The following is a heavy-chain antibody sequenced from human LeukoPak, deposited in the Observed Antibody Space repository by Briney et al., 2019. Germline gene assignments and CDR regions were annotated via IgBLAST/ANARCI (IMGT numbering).Heavy chain of an antibody. D-gene: IGHD6-19*01. CDR2: IKSKTSGGTS. CDR3: TTHSVTVTGTHF. Sequence: GGSLRLSCVASGFTFTNAWMTWVRQSPGMGLEWVGRIKSKTSGGTSEYAAPVKGRFAISRDDSKNTLYLQMNSLKPEDTAMYYCTTHSVTVTGTHFWGQGALVTVSS. V-gene: IGHV3-15*07. CDR1: GFTFTNAW. J-gene: IGHJ4*01.